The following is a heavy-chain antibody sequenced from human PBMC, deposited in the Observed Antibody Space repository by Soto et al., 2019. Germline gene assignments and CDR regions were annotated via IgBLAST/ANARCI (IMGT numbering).Heavy chain of an antibody. Sequence: GSLRLSCAASGCTFDDYGMSWVRQTPGRGLEWVAGINGNGASTSYADSVKGRFTISRDNAKNSLFLQMNSLRAEDPALYYCARGIPVYYWGQGT. V-gene: IGHV3-20*04. CDR1: GCTFDDYG. CDR2: INGNGAST. J-gene: IGHJ4*02. CDR3: ARGIPVYY.